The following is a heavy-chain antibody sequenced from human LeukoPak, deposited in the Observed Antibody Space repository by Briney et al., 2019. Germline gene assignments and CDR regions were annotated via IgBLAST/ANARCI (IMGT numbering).Heavy chain of an antibody. CDR3: ARGGELRYFDWLYQGAFDI. Sequence: PSETLSLTCAVYGGSFSGYYWSWIRQPPGKGLEWIGEINHSGSTNYNPSLKSRVTISVDTSKNQFSLKLSSVTAADTAVYYCARGGELRYFDWLYQGAFDIWGQGTMVTVSS. D-gene: IGHD3-9*01. CDR2: INHSGST. CDR1: GGSFSGYY. J-gene: IGHJ3*02. V-gene: IGHV4-34*01.